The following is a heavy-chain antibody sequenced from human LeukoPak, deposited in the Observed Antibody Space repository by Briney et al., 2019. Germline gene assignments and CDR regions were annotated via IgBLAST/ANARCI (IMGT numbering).Heavy chain of an antibody. CDR2: TYYRSKWYD. D-gene: IGHD3/OR15-3a*01. J-gene: IGHJ5*02. CDR1: GDSVSSNRAG. CDR3: ARGDWISGFDP. V-gene: IGHV6-1*01. Sequence: SQTLSLTCALSGDSVSSNRAGWNWIRQSPSRGLEWLGRTYYRSKWYDGYAVSVKSRITINPDTSKNQFSLQLNSVTPEDTAVYYCARGDWISGFDPWGQGTLVTVSS.